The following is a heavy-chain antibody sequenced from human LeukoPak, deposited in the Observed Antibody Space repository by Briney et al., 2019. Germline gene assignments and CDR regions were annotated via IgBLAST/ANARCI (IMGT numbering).Heavy chain of an antibody. CDR2: IKRDGNEK. CDR1: GFTFSSYW. Sequence: GSLRLSCAASGFTFSSYWMNWVRQAPGKGLEWVANIKRDGNEKNYVDSVRGRFSISRDNAKNSLYLQMDSLRAEDTDVYYCAKEGAYPIITYDSWGQGALVTVSS. D-gene: IGHD3-10*01. J-gene: IGHJ5*01. CDR3: AKEGAYPIITYDS. V-gene: IGHV3-7*01.